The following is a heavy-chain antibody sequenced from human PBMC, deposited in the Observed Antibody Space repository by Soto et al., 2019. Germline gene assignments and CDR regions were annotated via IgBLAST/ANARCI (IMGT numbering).Heavy chain of an antibody. D-gene: IGHD3-22*01. CDR2: INPNSGGT. CDR1: GYSFTGYY. CDR3: ARARITMIVVVRDAFDI. Sequence: GASVKVSCKASGYSFTGYYMHWVRQAPGQGLEWMGWINPNSGGTNYAQKFQGRVTMTRDTSISTAYMELSRLRSDDTAVYYCARARITMIVVVRDAFDIWGQGTMVTVSS. V-gene: IGHV1-2*02. J-gene: IGHJ3*02.